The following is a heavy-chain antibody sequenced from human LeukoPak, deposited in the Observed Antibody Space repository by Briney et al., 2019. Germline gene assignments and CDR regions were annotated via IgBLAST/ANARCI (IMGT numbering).Heavy chain of an antibody. Sequence: PSETLSLTCTVPGGSISSYYWSWIRQPPGKGLEWIGHVYYSGSTNSNPSLKSRVTISVDTSKNQVSLKLRSVTAADTAVYFCARQRALYSSSDYWGRGTQVTVSS. CDR2: VYYSGST. J-gene: IGHJ4*02. D-gene: IGHD6-6*01. CDR3: ARQRALYSSSDY. CDR1: GGSISSYY. V-gene: IGHV4-59*08.